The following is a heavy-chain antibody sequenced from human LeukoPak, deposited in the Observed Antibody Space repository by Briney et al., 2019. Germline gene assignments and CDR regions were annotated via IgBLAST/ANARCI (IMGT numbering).Heavy chain of an antibody. D-gene: IGHD3-3*01. J-gene: IGHJ4*02. CDR3: ARVRFLEWSPQYYFDY. CDR1: GYSISSGYY. V-gene: IGHV4-38-2*01. Sequence: SETLSLTCAVSGYSISSGYYWGWIRQPPGKGLEWIGSIYHSGSTYYNPSLKSRVTISVDTSKNQFSLKLSSVTAADTAAYYCARVRFLEWSPQYYFDYWGQGTLVTVSS. CDR2: IYHSGST.